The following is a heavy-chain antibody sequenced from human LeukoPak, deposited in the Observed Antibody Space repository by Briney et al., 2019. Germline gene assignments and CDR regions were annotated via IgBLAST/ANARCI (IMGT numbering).Heavy chain of an antibody. CDR3: ARSGYFYSNYGDYYYYYMDV. J-gene: IGHJ6*03. CDR2: IYTSGST. D-gene: IGHD4-11*01. V-gene: IGHV4-4*07. CDR1: GGSISSYY. Sequence: SETLSLTCTVSGGSISSYYWSWIRQPAGKGLEWIGRIYTSGSTNYNPSLQSRVTMSVDTSKNQFSLKLSSVTAADTAVYYCARSGYFYSNYGDYYYYYMDVWGKGTTVTISS.